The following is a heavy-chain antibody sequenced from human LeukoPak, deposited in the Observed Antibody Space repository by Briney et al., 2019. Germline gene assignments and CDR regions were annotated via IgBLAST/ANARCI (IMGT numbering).Heavy chain of an antibody. J-gene: IGHJ3*02. CDR3: AKEEQWPLDPDAFDI. CDR2: ISYDGSNK. Sequence: GGSLRLSCAASGFTFSSYGMHWVRQAPGKGLEWVAVISYDGSNKYYADSVKGRFTISRDNSKNTLYLQMNSLRAEDTAVYYCAKEEQWPLDPDAFDIWGQGTMVTVSS. V-gene: IGHV3-30*18. CDR1: GFTFSSYG. D-gene: IGHD6-19*01.